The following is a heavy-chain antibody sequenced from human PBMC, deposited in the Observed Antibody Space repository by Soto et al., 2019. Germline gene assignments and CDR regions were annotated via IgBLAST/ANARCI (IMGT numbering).Heavy chain of an antibody. V-gene: IGHV1-69*01. CDR2: IVPVFDTR. D-gene: IGHD3-10*01. CDR1: RDTFNTYG. Sequence: QVQLVQSGAEVKKPGSSVKVSCQASRDTFNTYGIGWVRQAPGQGLEWMGGIVPVFDTRNYAQKFQGRVTITADESTSTAYMELRSLRSEDTAVYYCAREVTEGFAIWGQGTMVTVSS. J-gene: IGHJ3*02. CDR3: AREVTEGFAI.